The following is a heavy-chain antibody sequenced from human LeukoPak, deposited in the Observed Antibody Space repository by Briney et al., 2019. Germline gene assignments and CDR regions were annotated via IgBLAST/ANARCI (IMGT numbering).Heavy chain of an antibody. CDR2: ISSSGSTI. J-gene: IGHJ6*03. CDR3: ARELAGYYYYYYMDV. V-gene: IGHV3-48*03. D-gene: IGHD6-19*01. CDR1: GFTFSNHG. Sequence: GGSLRLSCAASGFTFSNHGMNWVRQAPGKGLERVSYISSSGSTIYYADSVKGRFTISRGNAKNSLYLQMNSLRAEDTAVYYCARELAGYYYYYYMDVWGKGTTVTISS.